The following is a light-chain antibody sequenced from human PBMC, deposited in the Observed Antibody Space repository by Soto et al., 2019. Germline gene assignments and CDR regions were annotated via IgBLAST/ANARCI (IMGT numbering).Light chain of an antibody. J-gene: IGLJ1*01. V-gene: IGLV2-8*01. Sequence: QSALTQPPSSSGSPGRSVTISCTGTSSDVGGYNYVSWYQQHPGKAPKHMIYEVSKRPSGVPDRFSGAKSGNTAFLTVSGLQAEDEADYYCSSYAGSNNFPYVLGTGTKV. CDR1: SSDVGGYNY. CDR3: SSYAGSNNFPYV. CDR2: EVS.